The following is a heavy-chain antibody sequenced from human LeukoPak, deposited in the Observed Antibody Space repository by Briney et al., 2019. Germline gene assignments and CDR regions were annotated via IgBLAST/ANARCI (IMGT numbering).Heavy chain of an antibody. CDR3: ARAGAVVDNWFDP. D-gene: IGHD2-15*01. CDR2: INWNGGST. CDR1: GFTFDDYG. Sequence: GGSLRLSCAASGFTFDDYGLSWVRQAPGKGLEWVSTINWNGGSTGYADPVKGRFTISRDNAKNSLYLQMNSLRAEDTALYYCARAGAVVDNWFDPWGQGTLVTVSS. V-gene: IGHV3-20*04. J-gene: IGHJ5*02.